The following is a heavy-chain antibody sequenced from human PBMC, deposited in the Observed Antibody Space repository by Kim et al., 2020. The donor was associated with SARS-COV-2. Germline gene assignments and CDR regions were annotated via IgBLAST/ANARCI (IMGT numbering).Heavy chain of an antibody. CDR3: ARDITIFGVVIIPDGMDV. CDR2: INTNTGNP. D-gene: IGHD3-3*01. CDR1: GYTFTSYA. V-gene: IGHV7-4-1*02. Sequence: ASVKVSCKASGYTFTSYAMNWVRQAPGQGLEWMGWINTNTGNPTYAQGFTGRFVFSLDTSVSTAYLQISSLKAEDTAVYYCARDITIFGVVIIPDGMDVWGQGTTVTVSS. J-gene: IGHJ6*02.